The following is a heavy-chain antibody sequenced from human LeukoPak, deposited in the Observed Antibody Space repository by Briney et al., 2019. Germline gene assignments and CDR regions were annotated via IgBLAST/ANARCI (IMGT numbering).Heavy chain of an antibody. CDR1: GASFFDYY. V-gene: IGHV4-34*01. Sequence: SETLSLTCGVSGASFFDYYWMWIRQSPGKGLEWIGEISHSGTTTYNPSLKSRITVSEYTSNNTFSLTLTSVTAADTAVYFCSILGATEASDTLPFDYWGQGTLVTVSS. CDR2: ISHSGTT. CDR3: SILGATEASDTLPFDY. D-gene: IGHD1-26*01. J-gene: IGHJ4*02.